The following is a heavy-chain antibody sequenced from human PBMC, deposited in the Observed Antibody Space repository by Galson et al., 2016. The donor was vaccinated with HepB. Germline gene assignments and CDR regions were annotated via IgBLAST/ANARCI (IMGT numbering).Heavy chain of an antibody. CDR3: ARARYSSGLYNWFDP. V-gene: IGHV4-4*02. CDR2: INHSGTI. CDR1: GFIFSSSW. Sequence: LRLSCAASGFIFSSSWMSWVRQAPGKGLEWIGEINHSGTINYNPSLKSRVTISVDTSKNQFSLKLSSVTAADTAVYYCARARYSSGLYNWFDPWGQGTLVTVSS. D-gene: IGHD6-19*01. J-gene: IGHJ5*02.